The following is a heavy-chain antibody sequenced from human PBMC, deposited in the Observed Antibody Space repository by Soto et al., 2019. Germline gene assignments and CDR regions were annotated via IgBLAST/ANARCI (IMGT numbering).Heavy chain of an antibody. J-gene: IGHJ6*02. CDR1: GGSISSSNW. V-gene: IGHV4-4*02. CDR3: ARQFMVRGVPDYYYYGMDV. D-gene: IGHD3-10*01. Sequence: GTLSLTCAVSGGSISSSNWWSWVRQPPGKGLEWIGEIYHSGSTNYNPSLKSRVTISVDKSKNQFSLKLSSVTAADTAVYYCARQFMVRGVPDYYYYGMDVWGQGTTVTVSS. CDR2: IYHSGST.